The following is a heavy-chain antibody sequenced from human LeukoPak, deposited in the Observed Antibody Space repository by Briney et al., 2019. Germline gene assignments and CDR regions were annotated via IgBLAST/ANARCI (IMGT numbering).Heavy chain of an antibody. CDR2: ISSSATYS. Sequence: GGSLRLSCAASEFTFTTYSMAWVRQAPGKGLEWVSSISSSATYSYYADSVNGRFTISRDDPKNSLYLQMNSLRAEDTAVYYCARVDYRGGGYFMDVWGRGTPVTVSS. CDR3: ARVDYRGGGYFMDV. V-gene: IGHV3-21*01. D-gene: IGHD4-11*01. CDR1: EFTFTTYS. J-gene: IGHJ6*03.